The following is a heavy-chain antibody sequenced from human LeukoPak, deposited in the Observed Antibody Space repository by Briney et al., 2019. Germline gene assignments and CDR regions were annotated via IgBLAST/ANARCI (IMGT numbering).Heavy chain of an antibody. V-gene: IGHV3-48*03. CDR1: GFSFRDYE. CDR3: AKDARRTNGWYFFDS. J-gene: IGHJ4*02. D-gene: IGHD6-19*01. Sequence: GGSLRLSCAASGFSFRDYEMNWVRQAPGKGLEWVSYISITSNTIHYADSVKGRFTISRDNSKNALFLQMNSLRAEDTAVYYCAKDARRTNGWYFFDSWGQGTLVTVSS. CDR2: ISITSNTI.